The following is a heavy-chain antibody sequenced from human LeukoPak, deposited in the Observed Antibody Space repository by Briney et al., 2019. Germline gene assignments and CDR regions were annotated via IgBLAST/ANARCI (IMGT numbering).Heavy chain of an antibody. Sequence: SETLSLTCTVSGGSISGYYWSWIRQPPGKGLEWIGEINHSGSTNYNPSLKSRVTISVDTSKNQFSLKLSSVTAADTAVYYCARRGRRGCSSTSCYQGDFDYWGQGTLVTVSS. CDR2: INHSGST. CDR1: GGSISGYY. V-gene: IGHV4-34*01. J-gene: IGHJ4*02. CDR3: ARRGRRGCSSTSCYQGDFDY. D-gene: IGHD2-2*01.